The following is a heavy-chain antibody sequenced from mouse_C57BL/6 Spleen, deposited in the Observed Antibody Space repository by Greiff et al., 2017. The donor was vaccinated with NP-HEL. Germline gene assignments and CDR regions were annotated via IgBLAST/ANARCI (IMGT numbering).Heavy chain of an antibody. D-gene: IGHD1-1*01. Sequence: QVQLKQSGAELVRPGASVTLSCKASGYTFTDYEMHWVKQTPVHGLEWIGAIDPETGGTAYNQKFKGKAILTADKSSSTAYMELRSLTSEDSAGYYCTRRDCCVSSVRMDYWGQGSSVNVSS. V-gene: IGHV1-15*01. CDR1: GYTFTDYE. CDR2: IDPETGGT. J-gene: IGHJ4*01. CDR3: TRRDCCVSSVRMDY.